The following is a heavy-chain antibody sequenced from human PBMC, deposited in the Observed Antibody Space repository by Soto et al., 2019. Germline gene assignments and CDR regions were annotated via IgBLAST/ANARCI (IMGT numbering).Heavy chain of an antibody. V-gene: IGHV4-4*07. CDR3: ARSTRYCTNGVCYYVFDY. CDR2: IYTSGST. Sequence: SETLSLTCTVSGGSISSYYWSWIRQPAGKGLEWIGRIYTSGSTNYNPSLKSRVTMSVDTSKNQFSLKLSSVTAADTAVYYCARSTRYCTNGVCYYVFDYWGQGTLGTVSS. CDR1: GGSISSYY. J-gene: IGHJ4*02. D-gene: IGHD2-8*01.